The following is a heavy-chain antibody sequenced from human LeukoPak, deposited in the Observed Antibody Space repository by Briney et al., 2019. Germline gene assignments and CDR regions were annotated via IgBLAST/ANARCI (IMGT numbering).Heavy chain of an antibody. V-gene: IGHV4-59*01. Sequence: SETLSLTCAVYGGSFSSYYWSWLRQPPGKGLEWIGYIYYSGSTNYNPSLKSRVTISVDTSKNQFSLKLSSVTAADTAVYYCARLSSSGYMDVWGKGTTVTVSS. CDR2: IYYSGST. CDR3: ARLSSSGYMDV. D-gene: IGHD6-13*01. CDR1: GGSFSSYY. J-gene: IGHJ6*03.